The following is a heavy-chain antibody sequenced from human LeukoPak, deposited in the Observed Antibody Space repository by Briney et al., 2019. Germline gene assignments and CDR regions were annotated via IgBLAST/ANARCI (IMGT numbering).Heavy chain of an antibody. CDR3: TTDTPYSSTWPRGPDLDY. CDR2: IKSKTDGGTT. J-gene: IGHJ4*02. Sequence: PGGSLRLSCAASGFIFSNTWMSWVRQAPGKGLEWVGRIKSKTDGGTTDYAAPVKGRFSISRDDSKNTLYLQMNSLKTEDTAVYYCTTDTPYSSTWPRGPDLDYWGQGTLVTVSS. CDR1: GFIFSNTW. V-gene: IGHV3-15*01. D-gene: IGHD6-13*01.